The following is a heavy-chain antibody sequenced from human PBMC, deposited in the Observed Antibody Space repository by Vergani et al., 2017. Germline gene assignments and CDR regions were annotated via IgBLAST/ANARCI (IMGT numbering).Heavy chain of an antibody. V-gene: IGHV4-38-2*02. Sequence: QVQLQESGPGLVKPSETLSRTCSVSGYSISRGYYWGWIRQPPGKGLEWIASVFHSGSAYYNPSLRRRVTISVVTSKNQFSLWLTTLTAADTAVYYCARQFWVSQGVGAFDILGQGTMVTVSS. D-gene: IGHD3-16*01. CDR2: VFHSGSA. CDR3: ARQFWVSQGVGAFDI. CDR1: GYSISRGYY. J-gene: IGHJ3*02.